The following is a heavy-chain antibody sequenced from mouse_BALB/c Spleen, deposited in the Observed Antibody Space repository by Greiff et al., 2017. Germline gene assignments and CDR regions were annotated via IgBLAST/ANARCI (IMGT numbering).Heavy chain of an antibody. J-gene: IGHJ2*01. V-gene: IGHV5-17*02. CDR2: ISSGSSTI. D-gene: IGHD2-2*01. CDR3: ARSGYAYFDY. CDR1: GFTFSSFG. Sequence: EVQLVESGGGLVQPGGSRKLSCAASGFTFSSFGMHWVRQAPEKGLEWVAYISSGSSTIYYADTVKGRFTISRDNPKNTLFLQMTSLRSEDTAMYYCARSGYAYFDYWGQGTTLTVSS.